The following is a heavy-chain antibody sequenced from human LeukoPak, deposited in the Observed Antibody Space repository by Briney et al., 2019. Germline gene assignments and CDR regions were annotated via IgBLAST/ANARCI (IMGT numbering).Heavy chain of an antibody. D-gene: IGHD2-8*02. V-gene: IGHV4-31*03. CDR2: IYHSGRS. CDR3: ARDQVECTGGTCQSRVGFDF. CDR1: GDSISNGVKY. Sequence: SEILSLTCTVSGDSISNGVKYWSWIRQHPGRGLEWIGYIYHSGRSYYNPSLKSRITMSVDTSKNQFSLNLSSVTAADTAVYYCARDQVECTGGTCQSRVGFDFWGQGTLVTVSS. J-gene: IGHJ4*02.